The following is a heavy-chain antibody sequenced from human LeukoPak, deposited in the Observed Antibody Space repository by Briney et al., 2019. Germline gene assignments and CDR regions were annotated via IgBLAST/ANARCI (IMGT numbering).Heavy chain of an antibody. CDR1: GYTFTSYA. CDR3: ARGGGYAVGY. V-gene: IGHV1-3*04. Sequence: ASVKVSCKASGYTFTSYAMHWVRQAPGQRLEWMGWINTDYGNTKYSQKFQGRVTMTRDRSATTTYMELSSLTSEDTAVYYCARGGGYAVGYWGQGTLVIVSS. J-gene: IGHJ4*02. D-gene: IGHD5-12*01. CDR2: INTDYGNT.